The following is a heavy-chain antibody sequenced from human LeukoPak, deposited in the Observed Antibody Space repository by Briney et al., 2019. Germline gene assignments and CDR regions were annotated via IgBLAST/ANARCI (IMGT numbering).Heavy chain of an antibody. CDR2: IYHCGST. V-gene: IGHV4-38-2*02. J-gene: IGHJ4*02. CDR1: GYSISSGYY. CDR3: ARDSRGYDYGFDY. D-gene: IGHD5-12*01. Sequence: SETLSLTCAVSGYSISSGYYWGWIRQPPGKGLEWIGSIYHCGSTYYNPSLKSRVTISVDTSKNQFSLKLSSVTAADTAVYYCARDSRGYDYGFDYWGQGTLVTVSS.